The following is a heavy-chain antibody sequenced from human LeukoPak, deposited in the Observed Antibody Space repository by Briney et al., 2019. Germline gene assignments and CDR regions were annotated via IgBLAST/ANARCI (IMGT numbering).Heavy chain of an antibody. D-gene: IGHD2-2*01. J-gene: IGHJ6*03. Sequence: ASVKVSCKASGYTFTSYDINWVRQATGQGLEWMGWMNPNSGNTGYAQKFQGRVTMTTNTSISRAYMELSSLRSEDTAVYYCARAPSTPIVVVPAAMYYYYSYMDVWGKGTTVTVSS. V-gene: IGHV1-8*01. CDR1: GYTFTSYD. CDR3: ARAPSTPIVVVPAAMYYYYSYMDV. CDR2: MNPNSGNT.